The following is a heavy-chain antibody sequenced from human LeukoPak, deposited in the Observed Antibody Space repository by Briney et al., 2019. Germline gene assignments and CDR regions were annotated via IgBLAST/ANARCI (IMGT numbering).Heavy chain of an antibody. CDR2: MNPNSGNS. D-gene: IGHD3-22*01. CDR3: ARGQTEYDSSGSHYHNAMDV. CDR1: GYTFTSYD. Sequence: ASVKVSCKASGYTFTSYDINWVRQATGQGLEWMGWMNPNSGNSGYAQKFQGRVTMTRSTSLNTAYMELSSLRSEDTAVYYCARGQTEYDSSGSHYHNAMDVWGQGTTVTVSS. V-gene: IGHV1-8*01. J-gene: IGHJ6*02.